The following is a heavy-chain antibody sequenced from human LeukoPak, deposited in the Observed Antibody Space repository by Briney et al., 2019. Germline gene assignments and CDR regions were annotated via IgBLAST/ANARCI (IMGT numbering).Heavy chain of an antibody. CDR3: AGDRDFWSGYLDAFDI. CDR2: IIPIFGTA. CDR1: GGTFSSYA. D-gene: IGHD3-3*01. V-gene: IGHV1-69*05. Sequence: GASVKVSCKASGGTFSSYAISWVRQAPGQGLEWMGRIIPIFGTANYAQKFQGRVTITTDESTSTAYMELSSLRSEDTAVYYCAGDRDFWSGYLDAFDIWGQGTMVTVSS. J-gene: IGHJ3*02.